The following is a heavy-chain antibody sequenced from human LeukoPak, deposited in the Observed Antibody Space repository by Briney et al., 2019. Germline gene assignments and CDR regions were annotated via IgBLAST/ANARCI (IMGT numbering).Heavy chain of an antibody. CDR1: GFMFSSYA. V-gene: IGHV3-23*01. CDR2: FSGSGSST. CDR3: ARDVERYSGTYAFDI. Sequence: GGSLRLSCTASGFMFSSYAMTWVRQAPGKGLEWVSVFSGSGSSTYYADSVKGRFTISRDNSKNTLYLQMNSLRAEDTAVYYCARDVERYSGTYAFDIWGQGTMVTVSS. D-gene: IGHD1-26*01. J-gene: IGHJ3*02.